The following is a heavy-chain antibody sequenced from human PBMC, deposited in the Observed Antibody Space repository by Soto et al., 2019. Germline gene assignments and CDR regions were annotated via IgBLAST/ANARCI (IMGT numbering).Heavy chain of an antibody. CDR2: ISSGSSTI. V-gene: IGHV3-48*01. J-gene: IGHJ6*03. CDR3: AVDYYYMDV. CDR1: GISFSTYA. Sequence: GGSLRLSCAASGISFSTYAMNWVRQAPGRGLEWVSYISSGSSTIYYAESVKGRFTISRDNAKKSLFLQMNSLRAEDTAVYYCAVDYYYMDVWGKGTTVTVSS.